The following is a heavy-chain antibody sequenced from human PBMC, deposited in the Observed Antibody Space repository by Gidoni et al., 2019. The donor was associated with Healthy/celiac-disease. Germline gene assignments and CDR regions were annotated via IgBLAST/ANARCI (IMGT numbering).Heavy chain of an antibody. J-gene: IGHJ4*02. CDR1: GFTFSSYA. D-gene: IGHD3-10*01. CDR2: ISYDGSNK. V-gene: IGHV3-30-3*01. Sequence: QVQLVESGGGVVQPGRSLRLSCAAFGFTFSSYAMHWVRQAPGKGLEWVAVISYDGSNKYYADSVKGRFTISRDNSKNTLYLQMNSLRAEDTAVYYCARVWPGQVFDYWGQGTLVTVSS. CDR3: ARVWPGQVFDY.